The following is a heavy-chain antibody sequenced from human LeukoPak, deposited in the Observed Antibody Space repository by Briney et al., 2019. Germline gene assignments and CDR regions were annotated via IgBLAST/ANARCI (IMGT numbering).Heavy chain of an antibody. V-gene: IGHV4-34*01. Sequence: SETLSLTCAVYGGSFSGYYWSWIRQPPGKGLEWIGEINHSGSTNYNPPLKSRVTISVDTSKNQFSLKLSSVTAADTAVYYCARGPSYYDFWSGYLTTYYYYYYGMDVWGQGTTVTVSS. CDR3: ARGPSYYDFWSGYLTTYYYYYYGMDV. D-gene: IGHD3-3*01. J-gene: IGHJ6*02. CDR1: GGSFSGYY. CDR2: INHSGST.